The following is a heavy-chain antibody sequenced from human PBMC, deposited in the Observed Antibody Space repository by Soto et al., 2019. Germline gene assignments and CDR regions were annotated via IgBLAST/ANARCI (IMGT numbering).Heavy chain of an antibody. CDR2: AIYRSKWSN. CDR3: AREEFQQLVAFDI. V-gene: IGHV6-1*01. CDR1: GDSFFSDGVA. D-gene: IGHD6-13*01. J-gene: IGHJ3*02. Sequence: SQTLSLTCAISGDSFFSDGVAWNWIRQSPSRGLEWLGRAIYRSKWSNDYAVSVKGRITVNPDTSKNQFSLKLSSVTAADTAVYYCAREEFQQLVAFDIWGQGTMVTVSS.